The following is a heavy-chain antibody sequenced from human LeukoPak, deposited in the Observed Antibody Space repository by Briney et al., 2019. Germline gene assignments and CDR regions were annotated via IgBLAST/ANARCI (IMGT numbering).Heavy chain of an antibody. V-gene: IGHV3-74*01. Sequence: GGSLRLSCAASGFTFTSYWMHWVRQAPGKGLVWVSRINSDGGSTNYADSVKGRFAISRDNAKNTLFLQMNSLRAEDTAVYYCARAQVGATPPYVDYWGQGTLVTVSS. CDR1: GFTFTSYW. J-gene: IGHJ4*02. CDR3: ARAQVGATPPYVDY. D-gene: IGHD1-26*01. CDR2: INSDGGST.